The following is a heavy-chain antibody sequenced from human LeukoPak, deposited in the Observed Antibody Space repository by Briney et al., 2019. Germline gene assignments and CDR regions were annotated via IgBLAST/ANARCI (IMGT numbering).Heavy chain of an antibody. CDR3: AKGIELTIFGGYFDY. CDR2: IWYDGSNK. Sequence: PGTSLRLSCAASGFTFSSYGMHWVRQAPGKGLEWVAVIWYDGSNKYYADSVKGRFTISRDNSKNTLYLQMNSLRAEDTAVYYCAKGIELTIFGGYFDYWGQGTLVTVSS. CDR1: GFTFSSYG. V-gene: IGHV3-33*06. D-gene: IGHD3-3*01. J-gene: IGHJ4*02.